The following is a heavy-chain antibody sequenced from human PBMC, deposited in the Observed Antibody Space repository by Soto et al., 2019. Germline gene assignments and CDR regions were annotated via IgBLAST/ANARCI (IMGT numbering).Heavy chain of an antibody. V-gene: IGHV1-8*01. CDR3: ARGLYCSSTSCYKDYYGMDV. CDR1: GYTFTSYD. D-gene: IGHD2-2*02. Sequence: ASVKVSCKASGYTFTSYDINWVRQATGQGLEWMGWMNPNSGNTGYAQKFQGRVTMTRNTSISTAYMELSSLRSEDTAVYYCARGLYCSSTSCYKDYYGMDVWGQGTTVTVSS. J-gene: IGHJ6*02. CDR2: MNPNSGNT.